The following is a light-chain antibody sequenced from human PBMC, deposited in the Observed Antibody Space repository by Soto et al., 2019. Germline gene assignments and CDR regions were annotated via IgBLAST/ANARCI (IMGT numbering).Light chain of an antibody. Sequence: EVVMTQSPATLSVSPGGRATLSCRASQVINGKVAWYQRKPGQAPRLLIYGASTRATGIPDRFRGSGSGTEFTLTITSLQSEDFAVYYCHQYNNWPSGTFGQGTKLEIK. J-gene: IGKJ2*02. V-gene: IGKV3D-15*01. CDR1: QVINGK. CDR3: HQYNNWPSGT. CDR2: GAS.